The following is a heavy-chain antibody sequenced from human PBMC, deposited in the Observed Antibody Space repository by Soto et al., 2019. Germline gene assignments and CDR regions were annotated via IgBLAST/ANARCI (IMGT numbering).Heavy chain of an antibody. CDR2: INAGNGNT. J-gene: IGHJ6*02. V-gene: IGHV1-3*01. CDR3: ARDPHTIVGVVINHYYYGMDV. D-gene: IGHD3-3*01. Sequence: GASVKVSCKASGYTFTSYAMHWVRQAPGQRLEWMGWINAGNGNTKYSQKFQGRVTITRDTSASTAYMELSSLRSEDTAVYYCARDPHTIVGVVINHYYYGMDVWGQGTTVTV. CDR1: GYTFTSYA.